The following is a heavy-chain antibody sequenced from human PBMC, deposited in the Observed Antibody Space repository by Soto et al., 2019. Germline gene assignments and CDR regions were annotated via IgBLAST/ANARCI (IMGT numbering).Heavy chain of an antibody. CDR2: ISSSSSYI. V-gene: IGHV3-21*01. CDR3: AREASEVPAAMWDHDAFDI. J-gene: IGHJ3*02. CDR1: GFTFSSYS. D-gene: IGHD2-2*01. Sequence: GGSLRLSCAASGFTFSSYSMNWVRQAPGKGLEWVSSISSSSSYIYYADSVKGRFTISRDNAKNSLYLQMNSLRAEDTAVYYCAREASEVPAAMWDHDAFDIWGQGTMVTVSS.